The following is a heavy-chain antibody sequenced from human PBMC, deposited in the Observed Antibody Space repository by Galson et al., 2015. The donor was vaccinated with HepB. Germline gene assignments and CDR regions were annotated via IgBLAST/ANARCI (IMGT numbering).Heavy chain of an antibody. D-gene: IGHD2-8*02. CDR2: IKQGGNT. CDR1: GGSFSDYD. J-gene: IGHJ6*03. Sequence: LTCAVYGGSFSDYDWIWIRQSPGKGLEWIGEIKQGGNTNYNPSLKSRVTISADTSKRQFALKLSSVTAADTAVYYCARQGRTDTFSVLGYSYYYMDVWGEGTTVSVSS. CDR3: ARQGRTDTFSVLGYSYYYMDV. V-gene: IGHV4-34*01.